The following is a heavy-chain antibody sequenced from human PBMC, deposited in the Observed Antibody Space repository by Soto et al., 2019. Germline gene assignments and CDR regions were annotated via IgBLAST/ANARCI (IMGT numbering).Heavy chain of an antibody. CDR2: IYPGDSDT. CDR3: ARAGIFDWYKHWFDP. D-gene: IGHD3-9*01. CDR1: GYSFTSYW. Sequence: PGESLKISCKGSGYSFTSYWIGWVRQMPGKGLEWMGIIYPGDSDTRYSPSFQGQVTISADKSISTAYPQWSSLKASDTAMYYCARAGIFDWYKHWFDPWGQGTLVTVSS. V-gene: IGHV5-51*01. J-gene: IGHJ5*02.